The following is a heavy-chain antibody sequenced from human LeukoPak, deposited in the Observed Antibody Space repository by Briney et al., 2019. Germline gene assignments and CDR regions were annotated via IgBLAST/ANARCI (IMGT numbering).Heavy chain of an antibody. V-gene: IGHV4-59*12. CDR3: ARGWATQLAFDS. CDR2: IYYSGGT. J-gene: IGHJ4*02. Sequence: SETLSLTCTVSGGSINNYYWSWIRQPPGKGLEWIGYIYYSGGTNYNPSLMSRVTISIDTSKNQFSLKLTSVTAADTAVYYCARGWATQLAFDSWGRGTPVTVSS. D-gene: IGHD1-1*01. CDR1: GGSINNYY.